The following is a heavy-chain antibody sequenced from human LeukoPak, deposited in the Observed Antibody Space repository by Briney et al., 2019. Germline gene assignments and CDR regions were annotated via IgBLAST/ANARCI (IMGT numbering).Heavy chain of an antibody. D-gene: IGHD5-12*01. CDR1: GFTFSSYE. J-gene: IGHJ4*02. Sequence: GGSLRLSCAASGFTFSSYEMNWVRQAPGKGLEWVSYISSSGSTIYYADSVKGRFTISGDNSQNTLYLQMNSLRAEDTALYYCAKDLGGSTDYWGQGTLVTVSS. CDR2: ISSSGSTI. V-gene: IGHV3-48*03. CDR3: AKDLGGSTDY.